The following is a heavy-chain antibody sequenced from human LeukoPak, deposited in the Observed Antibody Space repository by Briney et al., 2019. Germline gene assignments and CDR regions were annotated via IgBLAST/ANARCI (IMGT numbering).Heavy chain of an antibody. V-gene: IGHV7-4-1*02. CDR3: ARDFRRGYSGYDPRGGVDY. D-gene: IGHD5-12*01. J-gene: IGHJ4*02. Sequence: GASVKVSCKASGYTFNGNYMHWVRQAPGQGLEWMGWINTNTGNPTYAQGFTGRFVFSLDTSVSTAYLQISSLKAEDTAVYYCARDFRRGYSGYDPRGGVDYWGQGTLVTVFS. CDR2: INTNTGNP. CDR1: GYTFNGNY.